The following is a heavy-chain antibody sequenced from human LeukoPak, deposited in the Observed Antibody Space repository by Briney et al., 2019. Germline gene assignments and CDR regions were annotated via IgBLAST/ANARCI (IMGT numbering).Heavy chain of an antibody. V-gene: IGHV3-7*01. Sequence: PGGSLRLSCEASGFTFSSSWMAWVRQAPVKGLKWVGNIKQDGSAKYYLGSVRGRFTISRDNAKKSLYLQMTSLRAEDTAVYYCATSHDAAGNFWGQGTLVTVSS. CDR3: ATSHDAAGNF. J-gene: IGHJ4*02. CDR2: IKQDGSAK. CDR1: GFTFSSSW. D-gene: IGHD6-19*01.